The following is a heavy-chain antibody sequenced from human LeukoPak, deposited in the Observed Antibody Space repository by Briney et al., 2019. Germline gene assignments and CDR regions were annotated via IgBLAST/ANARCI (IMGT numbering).Heavy chain of an antibody. Sequence: SETLSLTCTVSGGSISSYYWSWIRQPPGKGLEWIGYIYYSGSTNYNPSLKSRVTISVDTSKNQFSLKRSSVTAADTAVYYCARDESGSYSLDYWGQGTLVTVSS. CDR2: IYYSGST. V-gene: IGHV4-59*01. CDR1: GGSISSYY. J-gene: IGHJ4*02. D-gene: IGHD1-26*01. CDR3: ARDESGSYSLDY.